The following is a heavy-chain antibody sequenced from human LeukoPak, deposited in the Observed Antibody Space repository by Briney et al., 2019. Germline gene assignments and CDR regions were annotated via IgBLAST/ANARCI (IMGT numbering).Heavy chain of an antibody. V-gene: IGHV3-23*01. J-gene: IGHJ5*02. CDR2: INNDGSST. Sequence: PGGSLRLSCAASGFIFNNYGLNWVRQAPGKGLEWVSDINNDGSSTNYADFVNGRFTISRDNAKNTLFLQMNSLRAEDTDLYYCAKGSSGYFADLWGQGTLVTVSS. CDR3: AKGSSGYFADL. D-gene: IGHD3-22*01. CDR1: GFIFNNYG.